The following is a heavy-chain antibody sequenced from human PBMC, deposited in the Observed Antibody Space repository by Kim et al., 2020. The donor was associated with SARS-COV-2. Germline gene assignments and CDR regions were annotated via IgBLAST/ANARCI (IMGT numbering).Heavy chain of an antibody. Sequence: GGSLRLSCAASGFTFSSYSMNWVRQAPGKGLEWVSSISSSSSYIYYADSVKGRFTISRDNAKNSLYLQMNSLRAEDTAVYYCARGSHSSSWSFDYWGQGTLVTVSS. V-gene: IGHV3-21*01. CDR2: ISSSSSYI. CDR1: GFTFSSYS. J-gene: IGHJ4*02. CDR3: ARGSHSSSWSFDY. D-gene: IGHD6-13*01.